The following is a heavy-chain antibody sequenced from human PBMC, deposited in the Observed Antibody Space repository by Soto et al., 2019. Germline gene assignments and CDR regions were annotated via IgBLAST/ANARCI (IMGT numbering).Heavy chain of an antibody. CDR3: AKGGDYFDY. CDR2: ISYDGSNK. D-gene: IGHD1-26*01. CDR1: GFTFSSYG. J-gene: IGHJ4*02. V-gene: IGHV3-30*18. Sequence: GGSLRLSCAASGFTFSSYGMHWVRQAPGKGLEWVAVISYDGSNKYYADSVKGRFTISRDNSKNTLYLQMNSLRAEDTAVYYCAKGGDYFDYWGQGTLVTVSS.